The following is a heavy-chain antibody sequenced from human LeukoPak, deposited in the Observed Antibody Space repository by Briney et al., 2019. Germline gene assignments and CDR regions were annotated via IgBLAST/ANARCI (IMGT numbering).Heavy chain of an antibody. CDR3: ARVLEGSSGQHWYFDL. CDR2: INHRGST. D-gene: IGHD6-19*01. Sequence: PSETLSLTCTVSGDSISPNSHYWAWIRQPPGKGLEWIGEINHRGSTNYNPSLKSRVTISVDTSKNQFSLKLSSVTAADTAVYYCARVLEGSSGQHWYFDLWGRGTLVTVSS. V-gene: IGHV4-39*07. CDR1: GDSISPNSHY. J-gene: IGHJ2*01.